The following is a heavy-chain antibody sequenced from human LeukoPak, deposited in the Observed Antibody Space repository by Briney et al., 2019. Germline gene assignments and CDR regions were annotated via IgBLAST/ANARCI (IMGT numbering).Heavy chain of an antibody. CDR2: IYYSGST. Sequence: PSETLSLTCTVSGGSISSSGYYWGWIRQPPGKGLEWIGSIYYSGSTYYNPSLKSRVTISVDTSKNQFSLKLSSVTAADTAVYYCAREWRTPLPRPYYFDYWGQGTLVTVSS. CDR3: AREWRTPLPRPYYFDY. V-gene: IGHV4-39*07. D-gene: IGHD5-12*01. J-gene: IGHJ4*02. CDR1: GGSISSSGYY.